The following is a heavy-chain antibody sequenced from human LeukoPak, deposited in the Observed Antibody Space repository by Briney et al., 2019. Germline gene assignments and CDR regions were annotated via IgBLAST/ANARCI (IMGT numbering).Heavy chain of an antibody. CDR3: ARDHDSLVRGVIGY. J-gene: IGHJ4*02. CDR2: IGPYNGNT. V-gene: IGHV1-18*01. CDR1: GYTFTSYG. Sequence: GSVKVSCKASGYTFTSYGISGVRQAAGQGLEWMGWIGPYNGNTNYAQNLQGRVTMTTDTSTRTAYMELGSLGSDDTAVYYCARDHDSLVRGVIGYWGQGTLVTVSS. D-gene: IGHD3-10*01.